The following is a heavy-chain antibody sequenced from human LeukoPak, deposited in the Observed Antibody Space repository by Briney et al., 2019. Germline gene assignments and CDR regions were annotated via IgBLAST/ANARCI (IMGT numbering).Heavy chain of an antibody. D-gene: IGHD3-10*01. J-gene: IGHJ6*04. CDR1: GVTFSSYA. CDR3: ARNGGWFGEFQNYYGMDV. V-gene: IGHV3-30*04. Sequence: GGSLRLSCAASGVTFSSYAMHWVRQAPGKGLEWVAVISYDGSNKYYADSVKGRFTISRDNSKNTLYLQMNSLRAEDTAVYYCARNGGWFGEFQNYYGMDVWGKGTTVTVSS. CDR2: ISYDGSNK.